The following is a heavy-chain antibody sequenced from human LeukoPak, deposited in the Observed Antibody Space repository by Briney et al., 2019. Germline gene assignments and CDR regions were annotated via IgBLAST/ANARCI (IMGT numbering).Heavy chain of an antibody. CDR2: ISPNDVNR. D-gene: IGHD3-10*01. V-gene: IGHV3-11*01. J-gene: IGHJ4*02. Sequence: PGGSLRLSCVGSGFNFSNYYMSWIRQAPGKGLEWISYISPNDVNRYYIDSVKGRFTVSRDNAKKSLFLQMNSLRVEDSAVYYCVASGSPDDHWGQGTLVTVSS. CDR1: GFNFSNYY. CDR3: VASGSPDDH.